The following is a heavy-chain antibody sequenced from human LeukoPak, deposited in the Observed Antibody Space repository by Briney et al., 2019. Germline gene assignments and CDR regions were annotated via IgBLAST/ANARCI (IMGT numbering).Heavy chain of an antibody. CDR2: IYYSGST. D-gene: IGHD3/OR15-3a*01. Sequence: SETLSLTCTVSGGSISSHYWSWIRQPPGKGLEWIGYIYYSGSTNHNPSLKSRVTISVDTSRNQFSLKLSSVTAADSAVYYCARRTGYLNYYYYYYMDVWGNGTTVTVSS. J-gene: IGHJ6*03. CDR1: GGSISSHY. V-gene: IGHV4-59*11. CDR3: ARRTGYLNYYYYYYMDV.